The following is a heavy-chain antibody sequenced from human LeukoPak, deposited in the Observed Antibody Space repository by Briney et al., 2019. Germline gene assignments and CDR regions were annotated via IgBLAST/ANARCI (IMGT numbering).Heavy chain of an antibody. CDR3: ARGATYCSSTSCYPWVDI. CDR1: GGSFSGYY. CDR2: INHSGST. V-gene: IGHV4-34*01. Sequence: SETLSLTCAVYGGSFSGYYWSWIRQPPGKGLEWIGEINHSGSTNYNPSLKSRVTISVDTSKNQFSLKLSSVTAADTAVYYCARGATYCSSTSCYPWVDIWGQGTMVTISS. D-gene: IGHD2-2*01. J-gene: IGHJ3*02.